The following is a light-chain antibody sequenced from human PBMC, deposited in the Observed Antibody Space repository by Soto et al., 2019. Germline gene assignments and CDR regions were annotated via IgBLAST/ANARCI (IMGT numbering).Light chain of an antibody. CDR2: DAS. CDR1: QSVNSY. Sequence: EIVLTQSPATLSLSPGERATLSCRASQSVNSYLAWYQQKPGQAPRLLIYDASNRATGIPARFSGSGFGTDFTLTISSLEPEDFAVYYCQQRSNWPPITFGQGTRLEIK. CDR3: QQRSNWPPIT. V-gene: IGKV3-11*01. J-gene: IGKJ5*01.